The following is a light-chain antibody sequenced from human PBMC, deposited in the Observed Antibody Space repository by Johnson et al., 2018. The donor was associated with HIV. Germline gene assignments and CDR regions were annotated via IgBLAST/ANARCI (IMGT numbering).Light chain of an antibody. J-gene: IGLJ1*01. CDR2: EDN. Sequence: QSVLTQPPSVSAAPGQKVTISCSGSSSNIGNNYVSWYQQLPETAPKLLIYEDNKRPSGIPDRFSGSKSATSATLGITGLQTGDEADYYCGTWDSSLSAGIFGTGTKVTVL. CDR3: GTWDSSLSAGI. V-gene: IGLV1-51*02. CDR1: SSNIGNNY.